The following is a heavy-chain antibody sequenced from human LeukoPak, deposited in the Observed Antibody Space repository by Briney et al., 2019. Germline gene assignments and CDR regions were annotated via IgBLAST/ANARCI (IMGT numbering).Heavy chain of an antibody. Sequence: GGSLRLSCAASGFTFSSYSMNWVRQAPGKGLEWVSSISSSSSYIYYADSVKGRFTISRENAKNSLYLQMNSLRAGDTAVYYCARAVYSGSHFDYWGQGTLVTVSS. V-gene: IGHV3-21*01. CDR2: ISSSSSYI. J-gene: IGHJ4*02. D-gene: IGHD1-26*01. CDR1: GFTFSSYS. CDR3: ARAVYSGSHFDY.